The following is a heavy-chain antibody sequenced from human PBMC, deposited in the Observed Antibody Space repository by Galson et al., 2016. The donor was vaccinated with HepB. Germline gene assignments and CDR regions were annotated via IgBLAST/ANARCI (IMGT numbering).Heavy chain of an antibody. CDR1: GFIFDDYS. J-gene: IGHJ5*02. D-gene: IGHD2-15*01. CDR3: AKEDGGFNFDP. V-gene: IGHV3-9*01. CDR2: INWKSARV. Sequence: SLRLSCAASGFIFDDYSMHWVRQIPGKGLAWVSGINWKSARVDYAGSVKGRFTISRDKNSLFLRMNSLRPEDTALHYCAKEDGGFNFDPWGQGTLVKVSS.